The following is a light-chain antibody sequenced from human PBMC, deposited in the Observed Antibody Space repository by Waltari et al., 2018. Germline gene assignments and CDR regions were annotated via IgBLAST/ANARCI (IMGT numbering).Light chain of an antibody. CDR1: SSDVGGYKN. CDR3: SSFTTSYTRL. V-gene: IGLV2-14*01. CDR2: EVS. Sequence: QSALTQPASVSGSPGQSITISCPGTSSDVGGYKNDPWYQQHPGKVPKVIIYEVSNRPSGVSNRFSGSKSGNTASLTISGLQAEDEADYYCSSFTTSYTRLFGGGTKLTVL. J-gene: IGLJ3*02.